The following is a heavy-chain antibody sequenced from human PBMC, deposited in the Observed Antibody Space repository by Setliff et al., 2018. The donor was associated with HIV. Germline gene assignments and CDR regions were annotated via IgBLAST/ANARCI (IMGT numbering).Heavy chain of an antibody. CDR2: IYHSGST. J-gene: IGHJ4*02. Sequence: SETLSLTCAVSGYSISSGYYWGWIRQPPGKGLEWIGNIYHSGSTYYNPSLKSRVAISVDTSKNQFSLNLNSVTAADTAVYYCARESRSMHVAHWGQGTLVTVSS. V-gene: IGHV4-38-2*02. D-gene: IGHD5-12*01. CDR3: ARESRSMHVAH. CDR1: GYSISSGYY.